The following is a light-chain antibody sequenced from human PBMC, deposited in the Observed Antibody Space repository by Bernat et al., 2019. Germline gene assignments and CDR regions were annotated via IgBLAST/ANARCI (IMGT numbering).Light chain of an antibody. V-gene: IGKV1-16*01. Sequence: DIQMTQSPSSLSASVGDRVTITCRATQAISKYLAWVQQKPGKAPKSLIYGASTLFSGVPSRFSGSGSETDFTLTISSLQPEDSATYYCQQYDHYPLAFGGGTKVEVK. J-gene: IGKJ4*01. CDR2: GAS. CDR3: QQYDHYPLA. CDR1: QAISKY.